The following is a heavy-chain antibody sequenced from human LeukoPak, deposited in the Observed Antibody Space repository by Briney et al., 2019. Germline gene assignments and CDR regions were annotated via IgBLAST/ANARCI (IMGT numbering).Heavy chain of an antibody. CDR1: GGSISSYY. D-gene: IGHD1-26*01. CDR2: IYYSGST. Sequence: SETLSLTCTVSGGSISSYYWSWIRQPPGKGLEWIGYIYYSGSTNYNPSLKSRVTISVDTSKNQFSLKPSSVTAADTAVYYCARDRTIVGATRATDYWGQGTLVTVSS. CDR3: ARDRTIVGATRATDY. J-gene: IGHJ4*02. V-gene: IGHV4-59*12.